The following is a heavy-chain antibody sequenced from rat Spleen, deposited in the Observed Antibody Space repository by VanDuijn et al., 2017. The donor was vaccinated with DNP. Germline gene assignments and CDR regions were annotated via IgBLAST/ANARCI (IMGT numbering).Heavy chain of an antibody. CDR2: ISYDGRSN. D-gene: IGHD1-4*01. V-gene: IGHV5-22*01. Sequence: EVQLVESGGGVVQPGRSLKLSCAASGFTFSDYYMAWVRQAPTKGLEWVAYISYDGRSNYRGDSVKGRFTISRDNAKSTLYLQMNSLGSEDMATYYCARHVLPLRVWDYWGQGVMVTVSS. CDR1: GFTFSDYY. J-gene: IGHJ2*01. CDR3: ARHVLPLRVWDY.